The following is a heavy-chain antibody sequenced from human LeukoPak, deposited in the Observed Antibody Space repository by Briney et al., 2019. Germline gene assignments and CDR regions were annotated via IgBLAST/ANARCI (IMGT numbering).Heavy chain of an antibody. Sequence: PGGSLRLSCAASGFTFSNYWMSWVRQAPGKEPEWVGDIKTDGSDKYYVGSVKGRFTISRDNAKNSLYLQMNSLRAEDTAVYYCARDSLIQYGSGSYWGFDYWGQGILVTVSS. CDR3: ARDSLIQYGSGSYWGFDY. V-gene: IGHV3-7*03. CDR2: IKTDGSDK. D-gene: IGHD3-10*01. CDR1: GFTFSNYW. J-gene: IGHJ4*02.